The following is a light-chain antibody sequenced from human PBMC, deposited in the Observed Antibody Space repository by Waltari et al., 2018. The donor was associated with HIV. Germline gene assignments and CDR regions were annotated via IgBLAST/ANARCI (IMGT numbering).Light chain of an antibody. CDR1: QSVSSKY. CDR2: GAS. Sequence: IVLTQSPGPLSLSPGERATLSCRASQSVSSKYLAWYQQKPGRAPRLLIYGASSRATGIPDRFTGSGSGTDFTLTISSLEPEDFAVYYCQLYVDLPTYTCGQGTKLEI. CDR3: QLYVDLPTYT. V-gene: IGKV3-20*01. J-gene: IGKJ2*01.